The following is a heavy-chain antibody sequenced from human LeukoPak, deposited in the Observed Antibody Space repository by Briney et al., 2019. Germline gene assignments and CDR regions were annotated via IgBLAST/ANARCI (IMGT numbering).Heavy chain of an antibody. V-gene: IGHV4-59*08. CDR2: IYYSGST. Sequence: SETLSLTCTVSGGSISSYYWSWIRQPPGKGLEWIGYIYYSGSTNCNPSLKSRVTISVDTSKNQFSLKLSSVTAADTAVYYCARRDRRYYGMDVWGQGTTVTVSS. CDR3: ARRDRRYYGMDV. J-gene: IGHJ6*02. CDR1: GGSISSYY.